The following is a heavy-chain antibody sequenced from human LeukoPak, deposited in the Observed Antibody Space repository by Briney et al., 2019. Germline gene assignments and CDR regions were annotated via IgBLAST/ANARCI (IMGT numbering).Heavy chain of an antibody. CDR3: ARPYSSGWDFDY. CDR2: IIPILGIA. CDR1: GGTFSSYA. D-gene: IGHD6-19*01. V-gene: IGHV1-69*04. Sequence: SVKVSCKASGGTFSSYAISWVRQAPGQGLEWMGRIIPILGIANYAQKFQGRVTITADKSTSTAYMELSSLRSEDTAVYYCARPYSSGWDFDYWGQGTLVTVSS. J-gene: IGHJ4*02.